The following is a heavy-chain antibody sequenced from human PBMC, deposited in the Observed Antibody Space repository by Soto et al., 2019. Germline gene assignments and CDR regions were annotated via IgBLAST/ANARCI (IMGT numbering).Heavy chain of an antibody. CDR2: IRNAARSYST. D-gene: IGHD3-3*01. Sequence: GGSLRLSCVASGFTLSNHYMDWVRQVPGKGLEWIGLIRNAARSYSTEHAASVKGRFTISRDDSKNTLYLQMNSLRTEDTAVYYCADSTWSGSYLLWGQGPLVTVSS. CDR1: GFTLSNHY. CDR3: ADSTWSGSYLL. V-gene: IGHV3-72*01. J-gene: IGHJ4*02.